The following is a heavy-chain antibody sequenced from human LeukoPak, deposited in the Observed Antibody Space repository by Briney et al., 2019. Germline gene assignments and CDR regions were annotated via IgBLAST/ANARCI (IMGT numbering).Heavy chain of an antibody. J-gene: IGHJ3*02. CDR1: GGSLSGYY. CDR2: INQSGST. V-gene: IGHV4-34*01. D-gene: IGHD3-22*01. CDR3: ARVFASSGYYYVRSTGNTFDI. Sequence: SETLSLTCTVYGGSLSGYYWSWIRNPPPQGLEWIGEINQSGSTDYDPSLTRRVTISVDTSKNQFSLKLRSVTGADPAGYYCARVFASSGYYYVRSTGNTFDIWGEARMVTVSS.